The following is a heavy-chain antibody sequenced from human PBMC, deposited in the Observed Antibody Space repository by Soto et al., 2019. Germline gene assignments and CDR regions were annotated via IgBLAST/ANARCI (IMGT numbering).Heavy chain of an antibody. D-gene: IGHD4-17*01. V-gene: IGHV4-59*08. CDR1: RGSINTYY. Sequence: QVQLQESGPGLVKPSETLSLTCSVSRGSINTYYWNWIRQPPGKGLEWIGYISYSGSTDYNPSLKSRVTISXXTXKXPFSLKLDSVTAADTAVYFCARLVPFGDYGNWYFDFWGRGTLVTVSS. CDR2: ISYSGST. CDR3: ARLVPFGDYGNWYFDF. J-gene: IGHJ2*01.